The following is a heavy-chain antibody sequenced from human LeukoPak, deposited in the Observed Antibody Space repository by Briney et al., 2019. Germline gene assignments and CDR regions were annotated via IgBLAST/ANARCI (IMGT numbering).Heavy chain of an antibody. J-gene: IGHJ4*02. CDR2: IYCSGST. Sequence: KPSETLSLTCTVSGGSISSSSYYWGWIRQPPGKGLEWIGSIYCSGSTYYNPSLKSRVTISVDTSKNQFSLKLSSVTAADTAVYYCARGIPPDYWGQGTLVTVSS. CDR3: ARGIPPDY. V-gene: IGHV4-39*01. CDR1: GGSISSSSYY.